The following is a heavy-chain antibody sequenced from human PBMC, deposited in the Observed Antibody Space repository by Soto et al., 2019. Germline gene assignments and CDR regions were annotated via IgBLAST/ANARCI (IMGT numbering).Heavy chain of an antibody. D-gene: IGHD1-26*01. V-gene: IGHV4-30-4*01. J-gene: IGHJ6*02. Sequence: SETLSLTCSVSGGSISSGYYYWSWIRQPPGKGLEWIGNIYYSGNTYNNPSLKSRLIISIDTSKNQFSLKAGSVTAADTAVYYCASSSLHGMDVWGQGTTVTVSS. CDR1: GGSISSGYYY. CDR2: IYYSGNT. CDR3: ASSSLHGMDV.